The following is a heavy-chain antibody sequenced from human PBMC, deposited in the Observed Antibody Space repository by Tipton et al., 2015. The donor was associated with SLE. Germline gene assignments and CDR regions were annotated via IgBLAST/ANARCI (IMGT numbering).Heavy chain of an antibody. CDR3: ARALGRAAAGTADY. J-gene: IGHJ4*02. CDR1: GGSISSYY. V-gene: IGHV4-4*07. D-gene: IGHD6-13*01. CDR2: IYTSGST. Sequence: TLSLTCTVSGGSISSYYWSWIRQPAGKGLEWIGRIYTSGSTNYNPSLKSRVTMSVDTSKNQFSLKLSSVTAADTAVYYCARALGRAAAGTADYWGQGTLVTVSS.